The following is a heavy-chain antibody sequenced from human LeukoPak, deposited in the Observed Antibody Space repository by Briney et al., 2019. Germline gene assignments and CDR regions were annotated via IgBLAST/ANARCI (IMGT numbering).Heavy chain of an antibody. CDR2: IKEDGSEK. Sequence: GGSLRLSCAASGFTFSSYWMSWVRQAPGKGLEWVATIKEDGSEKYYVDSVKGRFTISRDNAKNSLYLQMNSLRAEDTAVSYCARDRSRCYYWGQGTLVTVSS. J-gene: IGHJ4*02. V-gene: IGHV3-7*01. CDR3: ARDRSRCYY. CDR1: GFTFSSYW.